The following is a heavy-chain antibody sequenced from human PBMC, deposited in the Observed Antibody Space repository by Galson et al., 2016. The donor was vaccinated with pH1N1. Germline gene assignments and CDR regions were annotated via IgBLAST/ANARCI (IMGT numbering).Heavy chain of an antibody. J-gene: IGHJ4*02. CDR2: FSISGSRT. CDR1: GFSFSYYA. Sequence: SLRLSCATSGFSFSYYAMGWVRQGPGKGLEWVSSFSISGSRTYYADSVKGRFTISRDTSRSTLFLQMNSLRADDTALYYCVQGGRDDYNPYFDNWGLGTLVTVSS. D-gene: IGHD5-24*01. V-gene: IGHV3-23*05. CDR3: VQGGRDDYNPYFDN.